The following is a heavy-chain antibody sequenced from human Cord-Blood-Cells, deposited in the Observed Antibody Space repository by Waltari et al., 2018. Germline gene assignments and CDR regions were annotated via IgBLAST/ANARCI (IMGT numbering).Heavy chain of an antibody. CDR3: ARDDYSNYWYFDL. Sequence: EVQLVESGGGLVKPGGSLRLSCAASGFTFSRYSMNWVRQAPGKGLEWVSSISSSSSYIYYADSVKGRFTISRDNAKNSLYLQMNSLRAEDTAVYYCARDDYSNYWYFDLWGRGTLVTVSS. CDR2: ISSSSSYI. V-gene: IGHV3-21*01. CDR1: GFTFSRYS. J-gene: IGHJ2*01. D-gene: IGHD4-4*01.